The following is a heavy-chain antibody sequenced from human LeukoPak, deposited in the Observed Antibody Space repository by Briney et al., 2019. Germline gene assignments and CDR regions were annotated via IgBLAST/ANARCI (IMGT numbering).Heavy chain of an antibody. D-gene: IGHD3-10*01. CDR2: ISAEGDIQ. J-gene: IGHJ4*02. CDR3: TRDMIRGVPDYIDY. CDR1: GFTFSSYS. Sequence: PGGSLRLSCAASGFTFSSYSMNWVRQAPGKGLEWVAAISAEGDIQIYLDSVMGRFTTSRDNSKSTLYLQMNSLRIEDTGFYYCTRDMIRGVPDYIDYWGQGTLVTVSS. V-gene: IGHV3-30*03.